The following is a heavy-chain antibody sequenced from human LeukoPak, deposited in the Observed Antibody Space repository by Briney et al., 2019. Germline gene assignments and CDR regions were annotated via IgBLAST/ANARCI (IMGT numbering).Heavy chain of an antibody. CDR1: GGSMRSSSYY. CDR2: IYYSGST. Sequence: SETLSLTCEVSGGSMRSSSYYWSWIRQPPGKGLEWIGYIYYSGSTNYNPSLKSRVTISVDTSKNQFSLKLSSVTAADTAVYYCARPRLDDAFDIWGQGTMVTVSS. J-gene: IGHJ3*02. D-gene: IGHD3-16*01. V-gene: IGHV4-61*01. CDR3: ARPRLDDAFDI.